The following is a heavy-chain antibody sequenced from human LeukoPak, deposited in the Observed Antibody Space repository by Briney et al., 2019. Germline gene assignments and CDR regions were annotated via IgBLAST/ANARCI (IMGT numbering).Heavy chain of an antibody. CDR3: ARDYHTVAVAGLSDY. CDR2: ISYDGSNK. CDR1: GFTFSSYA. Sequence: LPGGSLRLSCAASGFTFSSYAMHWVRQAPGKGLEWVAVISYDGSNKYYADSVKGRFTISRDNSKNTLYLQMNSLKAEDTAVYYCARDYHTVAVAGLSDYWGQGTLVTVSS. D-gene: IGHD6-19*01. J-gene: IGHJ4*02. V-gene: IGHV3-30-3*01.